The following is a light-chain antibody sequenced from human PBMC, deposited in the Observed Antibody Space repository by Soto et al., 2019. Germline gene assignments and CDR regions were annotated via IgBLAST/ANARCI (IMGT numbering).Light chain of an antibody. V-gene: IGKV3-15*01. CDR1: QSVSSS. CDR2: GAS. CDR3: QQYKNWPWT. J-gene: IGKJ1*01. Sequence: EIARTHPPATLSVSPGERATLSCRTSQSVSSSLAWYQQKPGQAPSLLIYGASTRATGIPARFSGSGSGTEFTLTISSLQSEDCAVYYCQQYKNWPWTFGQGTKVDI.